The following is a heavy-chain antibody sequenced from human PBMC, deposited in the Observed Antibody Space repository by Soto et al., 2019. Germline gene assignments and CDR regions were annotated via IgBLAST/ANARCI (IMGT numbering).Heavy chain of an antibody. D-gene: IGHD2-2*01. V-gene: IGHV3-23*01. Sequence: EVQLLESGGVLVQPGGSLRLFCAASGFTFTAYAMSWVRQAPGKGPEWVSAINTAEAGTNYAESVKGRFTISRDNSKNTLYLQMDSLRAEDTAMYYCAKNYQFDSWGQGTLVIVSS. J-gene: IGHJ4*02. CDR1: GFTFTAYA. CDR2: INTAEAGT. CDR3: AKNYQFDS.